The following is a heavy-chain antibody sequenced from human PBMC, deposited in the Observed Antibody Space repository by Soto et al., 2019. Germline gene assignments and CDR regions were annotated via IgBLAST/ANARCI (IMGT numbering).Heavy chain of an antibody. D-gene: IGHD3-3*01. V-gene: IGHV3-23*01. CDR1: GFTFSSYA. J-gene: IGHJ4*02. CDR3: AKDSITIFGVVSGGPEFDY. Sequence: EVQLLESGGGLVQPGGSLRLSCAASGFTFSSYAMSWVRQAPGKGLEWVSAISGSGGSTYYADSVKGRFTISRDNSKNTLYLQMNSLRAEDTAVYYCAKDSITIFGVVSGGPEFDYWGQGTLVTVSS. CDR2: ISGSGGST.